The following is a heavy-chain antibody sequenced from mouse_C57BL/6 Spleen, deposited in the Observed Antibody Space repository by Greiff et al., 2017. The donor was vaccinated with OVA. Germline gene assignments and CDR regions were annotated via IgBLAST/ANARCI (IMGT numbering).Heavy chain of an antibody. CDR3: ARYDGYYPWFAY. Sequence: VNVVESGAELVRPGASVKLSCKASGYTFTDYYINWVKQRPGQGLEWIARIYPGSGNTYYNEKFKGKATLTAEKSSSTAYMQLSSLTSEDSAVYFCARYDGYYPWFAYWGQGTLVTVSA. J-gene: IGHJ3*01. D-gene: IGHD2-3*01. CDR2: IYPGSGNT. V-gene: IGHV1-76*01. CDR1: GYTFTDYY.